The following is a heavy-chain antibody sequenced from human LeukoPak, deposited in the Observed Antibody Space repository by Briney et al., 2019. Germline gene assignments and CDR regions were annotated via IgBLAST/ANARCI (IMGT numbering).Heavy chain of an antibody. V-gene: IGHV3-66*02. Sequence: GGSLRLSCAASGFTVSSNYMSWVRQAPGKGLEWVSVIYSGGSTYYADSVKGRFTISRDNSKNTLYLQMNSLRAEDTAVYYCARDGAAYDFWSGRAMYYFDYWGQGTLVTVSS. D-gene: IGHD3-3*01. CDR1: GFTVSSNY. J-gene: IGHJ4*02. CDR2: IYSGGST. CDR3: ARDGAAYDFWSGRAMYYFDY.